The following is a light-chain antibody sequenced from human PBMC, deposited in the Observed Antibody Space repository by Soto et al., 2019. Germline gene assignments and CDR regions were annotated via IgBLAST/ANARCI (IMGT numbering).Light chain of an antibody. J-gene: IGLJ3*02. CDR1: VLAKKY. CDR3: YSGV. V-gene: IGLV3-27*01. CDR2: KDS. Sequence: SYELTQPSSVSVSPGQTARITCSGDVLAKKYARWFQQKPGQAPVLVIYKDSERPSGIPERFSGSSSGTTVTLTISGAQVEDEADYYCYSGVFGGGTKLTVL.